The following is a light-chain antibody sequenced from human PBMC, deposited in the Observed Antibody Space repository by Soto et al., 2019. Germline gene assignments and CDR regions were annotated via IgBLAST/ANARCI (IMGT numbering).Light chain of an antibody. J-gene: IGKJ3*01. Sequence: DIQMTQSPATLSASVGDRVTITCRASQSISSWLAWYQQKPGKVPKLLIDDASSLESGVPSRFSGSGSGTEFTLTISSLQPEDFATYYCQQFNSYSLFTFGPGTKVDIK. CDR2: DAS. CDR3: QQFNSYSLFT. CDR1: QSISSW. V-gene: IGKV1-5*01.